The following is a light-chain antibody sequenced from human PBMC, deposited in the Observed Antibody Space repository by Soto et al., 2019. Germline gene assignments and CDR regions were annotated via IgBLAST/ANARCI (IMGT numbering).Light chain of an antibody. CDR1: QRVSGGF. CDR3: QQYGSSPS. J-gene: IGKJ1*01. CDR2: DTS. Sequence: DIVLTQSPATLSLSPGERATLYCGASQRVSGGFLAWYQQKPGLAPRLILYDTSFRATGIPDRFSGSESGTDFTLTISRLDPEDFAVYYCQQYGSSPSFGQGTKVEIK. V-gene: IGKV3D-20*01.